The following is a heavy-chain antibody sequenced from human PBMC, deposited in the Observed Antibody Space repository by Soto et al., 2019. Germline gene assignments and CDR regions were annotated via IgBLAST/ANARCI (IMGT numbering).Heavy chain of an antibody. V-gene: IGHV3-21*01. J-gene: IGHJ6*02. CDR3: SRETARRSYYYTGICV. Sequence: PGGSLRLSCAASGFTFSSYSMNWVRQAPGKGLEWVSSISSSSSYIYYADSVKGRFTISRDNAKNSLYLQMNSLRAEDTAVYYCSRETARRSYYYTGICVWGQGTTGTVSS. CDR1: GFTFSSYS. CDR2: ISSSSSYI.